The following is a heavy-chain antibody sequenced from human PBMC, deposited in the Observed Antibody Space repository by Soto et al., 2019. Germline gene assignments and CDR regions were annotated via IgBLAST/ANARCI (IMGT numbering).Heavy chain of an antibody. V-gene: IGHV1-8*01. CDR1: GYTFTSYD. CDR2: MNPNSGNT. J-gene: IGHJ3*02. D-gene: IGHD6-19*01. CDR3: ARVSGHSSGWTSYDAFDI. Sequence: ASVKVSCKASGYTFTSYDIIWVRQATGQGLEWMGWMNPNSGNTGYAQKFQGRVTMTRNTSISTAYMELSSLRSEDTAVYYFARVSGHSSGWTSYDAFDIWGQGTMVTVSS.